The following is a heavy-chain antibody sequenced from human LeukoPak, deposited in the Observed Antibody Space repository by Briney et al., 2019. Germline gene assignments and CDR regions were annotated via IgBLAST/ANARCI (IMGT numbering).Heavy chain of an antibody. Sequence: PSETLSLTCTVSGGSISSYYWSWIRQPPGKGLEWIGYIYYSGSTNYDPSLKSRVTISVDTSKNQFSLKLSSVTAADTAVYYCARGLMVYAMEPWGQGTLVTVSS. CDR2: IYYSGST. D-gene: IGHD2-8*01. J-gene: IGHJ5*02. CDR3: ARGLMVYAMEP. V-gene: IGHV4-59*01. CDR1: GGSISSYY.